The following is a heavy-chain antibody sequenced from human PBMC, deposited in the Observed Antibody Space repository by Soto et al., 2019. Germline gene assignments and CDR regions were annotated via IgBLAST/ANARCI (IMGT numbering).Heavy chain of an antibody. J-gene: IGHJ3*02. CDR1: GFTFDDYA. V-gene: IGHV3-9*01. Sequence: GGSLRLSCAASGFTFDDYAMHWVRQAPGKGLEWVSGISWNSDNIGYADSAKGRFTISRDNVKNSLYLQMNSLRAEDTALYYCAKDLYSNYGDAFDIWGQGTMVTVSS. D-gene: IGHD4-4*01. CDR3: AKDLYSNYGDAFDI. CDR2: ISWNSDNI.